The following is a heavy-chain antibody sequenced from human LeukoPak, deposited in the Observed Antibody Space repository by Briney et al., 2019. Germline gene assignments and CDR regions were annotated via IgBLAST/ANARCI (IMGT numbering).Heavy chain of an antibody. CDR2: ISSSSSTI. CDR3: ARAAYDSSGLEAFDI. D-gene: IGHD3-22*01. CDR1: GFTFSSYS. J-gene: IGHJ3*02. V-gene: IGHV3-48*01. Sequence: PGGSLRLSCAASGFTFSSYSMNWVRQAPGKGLEWVSYISSSSSTIYYADSVKGRFTISRDNSKNTLYLQMNSLRAEDTAVYYCARAAYDSSGLEAFDIWGQGTMVTVSS.